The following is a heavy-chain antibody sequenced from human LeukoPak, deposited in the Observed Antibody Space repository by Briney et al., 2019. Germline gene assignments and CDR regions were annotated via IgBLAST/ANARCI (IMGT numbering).Heavy chain of an antibody. D-gene: IGHD2-15*01. J-gene: IGHJ6*02. CDR1: GGTFSSYA. CDR2: IIPIFGTA. Sequence: SVKVSCKASGGTFSSYAISWARQAPGQGLEWMGGIIPIFGTANYAQKFQGRVTITADESTSTAYMELSSLRSEDTAVYYCARAQPEDIVVVVADYYYYYYGMDVWGQGTTVTVSS. V-gene: IGHV1-69*13. CDR3: ARAQPEDIVVVVADYYYYYYGMDV.